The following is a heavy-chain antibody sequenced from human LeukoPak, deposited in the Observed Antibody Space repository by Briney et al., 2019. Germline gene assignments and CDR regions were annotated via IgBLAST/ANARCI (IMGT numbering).Heavy chain of an antibody. D-gene: IGHD3-22*01. CDR2: IKSDGTEK. V-gene: IGHV3-7*01. CDR3: VRAVAAEYDGSGDSFAGDYFDY. CDR1: GFDFSNYW. J-gene: IGHJ4*02. Sequence: GGSLRLSCAASGFDFSNYWMTWVRQAPGKGLEWVANIKSDGTEKYYADSLKGRFTISRVNAKNSLYLQMNSLSAGDTAVYYCVRAVAAEYDGSGDSFAGDYFDYWGQGTLVTISS.